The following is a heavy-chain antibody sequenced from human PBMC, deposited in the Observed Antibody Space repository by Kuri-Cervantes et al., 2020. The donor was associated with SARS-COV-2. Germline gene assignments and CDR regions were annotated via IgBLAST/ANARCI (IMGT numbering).Heavy chain of an antibody. J-gene: IGHJ4*02. D-gene: IGHD5-18*01. CDR2: IYSGGST. V-gene: IGHV3-66*02. Sequence: GESLKISCAASGITFSNAWMSWVRQARGKGLEWVSVIYSGGSTYYADSVKGRFTISRDNSKNTLYLQMNSLRAEDTAVYYCARGGRKGIQLWLSGYYFDYWGQGTLVTVSS. CDR3: ARGGRKGIQLWLSGYYFDY. CDR1: GITFSNAW.